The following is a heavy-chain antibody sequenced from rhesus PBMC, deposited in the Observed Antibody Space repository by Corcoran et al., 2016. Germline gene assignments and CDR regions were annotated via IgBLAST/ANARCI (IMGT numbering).Heavy chain of an antibody. CDR1: GFTFSSYE. CDR2: ISESGCTT. CDR3: TRLYWSDYYDVRRRRT. D-gene: IGHD3-22*01. J-gene: IGHJ4*01. V-gene: IGHV3-100*02. Sequence: EVQLVESGGGLVKPGGSLRLSCVASGFTFSSYEMHWVRQAPGKGLEGVSVISESGCTTDHADSVKGLFTISRDNAKNSLLLQMNSLRAEDTAVYYCTRLYWSDYYDVRRRRTWGQGGLVTVSS.